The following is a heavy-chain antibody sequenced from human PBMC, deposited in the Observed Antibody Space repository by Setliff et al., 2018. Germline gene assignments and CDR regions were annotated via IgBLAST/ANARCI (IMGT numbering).Heavy chain of an antibody. CDR3: ATNGGYCSSTSCSLEDY. D-gene: IGHD2-2*01. J-gene: IGHJ4*02. CDR2: INWNGGST. Sequence: PGGSLRLSCAASGFTFDDYGMSWVRQAPGKGLEWVSGINWNGGSTYYADSVKGRFTISRDNSKNTLYLQMNSLRAEDTAVYYCATNGGYCSSTSCSLEDYWGQGTLVTVSS. CDR1: GFTFDDYG. V-gene: IGHV3-20*04.